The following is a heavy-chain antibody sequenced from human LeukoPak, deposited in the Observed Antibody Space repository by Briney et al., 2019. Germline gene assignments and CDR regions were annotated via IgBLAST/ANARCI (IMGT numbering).Heavy chain of an antibody. CDR3: ARDRGADYLYFQH. V-gene: IGHV3-11*01. CDR2: ISSSGSTI. CDR1: GFTFSDYY. J-gene: IGHJ1*01. D-gene: IGHD4/OR15-4a*01. Sequence: NSGGSLRLSCAASGFTFSDYYMSWIRQAPGKGLEWVSYISSSGSTIYYADSVKGRFTISRDNAKNSLYLQMNSLRAEDTALYYCARDRGADYLYFQHWGQGTLVTVSS.